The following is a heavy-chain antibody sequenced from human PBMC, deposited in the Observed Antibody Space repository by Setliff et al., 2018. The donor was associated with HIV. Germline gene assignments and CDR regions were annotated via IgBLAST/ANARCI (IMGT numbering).Heavy chain of an antibody. CDR2: IIPTFTRA. CDR1: GYTFTSYG. J-gene: IGHJ5*02. Sequence: WASVKVSCKASGYTFTSYGISWVRQAPGQGLEWMGGIIPTFTRANYAQKFQARVIITTDKSTSTAFMELTSLTSEDTAVYYCARSVHSLYGDYATYFDPWGQGTQVTVSS. CDR3: ARSVHSLYGDYATYFDP. D-gene: IGHD4-17*01. V-gene: IGHV1-69*05.